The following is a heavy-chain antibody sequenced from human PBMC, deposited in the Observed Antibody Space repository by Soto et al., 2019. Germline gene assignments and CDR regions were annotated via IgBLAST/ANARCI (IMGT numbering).Heavy chain of an antibody. CDR1: GFAFSTYS. CDR2: ISDNGGHK. D-gene: IGHD4-17*01. Sequence: PGGSLRLSCVASGFAFSTYSMNWVRQAPGKGLEWVSSISDNGGHKFYGDSAKGRFTISRDNARNSLFLQLSNLRAEDTALYYCARHRSPGNGDYSFDNWGQGTLVTVSS. V-gene: IGHV3-21*01. J-gene: IGHJ4*02. CDR3: ARHRSPGNGDYSFDN.